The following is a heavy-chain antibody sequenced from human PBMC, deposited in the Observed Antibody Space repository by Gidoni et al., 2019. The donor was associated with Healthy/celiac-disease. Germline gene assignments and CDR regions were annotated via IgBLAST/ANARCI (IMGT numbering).Heavy chain of an antibody. CDR1: GFTFSSYS. Sequence: EVQLVESGGGLVKPGGSLRLSCAASGFTFSSYSMNWVRQAPGKGLEWVSSISSSSSYIYYADSVKGRFTISRDNAKNSLYLQMNSLRAEDTAVYYCARVEVGATLIDYWGQGTLVTVSS. V-gene: IGHV3-21*01. J-gene: IGHJ4*02. CDR2: ISSSSSYI. CDR3: ARVEVGATLIDY. D-gene: IGHD1-26*01.